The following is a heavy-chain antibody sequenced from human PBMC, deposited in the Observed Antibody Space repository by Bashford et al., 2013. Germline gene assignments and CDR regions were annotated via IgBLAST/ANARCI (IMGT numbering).Heavy chain of an antibody. J-gene: IGHJ5*02. V-gene: IGHV4-39*01. CDR2: ISYTGST. CDR1: GGSISSSSYY. Sequence: SETLSLTCTVSGGSISSSSYYWGWIRQPPGKGLEWIGSISYTGSTYYNPSLKSRLTISVDTSKNQFSLKLSSVTAADTAVYYCARQAIVGNTGRHLDRWGQGTLVTVSS. CDR3: ARQAIVGNTGRHLDR. D-gene: IGHD2/OR15-2a*01.